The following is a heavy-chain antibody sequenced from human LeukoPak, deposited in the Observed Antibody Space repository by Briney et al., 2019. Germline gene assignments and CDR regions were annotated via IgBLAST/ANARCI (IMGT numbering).Heavy chain of an antibody. V-gene: IGHV6-1*01. CDR3: ARGTRGGIGYCSGGSCYPYYFDY. CDR2: TYYRSKWYN. CDR1: GDSVSSNSAA. J-gene: IGHJ4*02. D-gene: IGHD2-15*01. Sequence: SQTLSLTCAISGDSVSSNSAAWNWIRQSPSRGLEWLGRTYYRSKWYNDYAVSVKSRITINPDTSKNQFSLQLNSVTPEDTAVYYCARGTRGGIGYCSGGSCYPYYFDYWGQGTLVTVSS.